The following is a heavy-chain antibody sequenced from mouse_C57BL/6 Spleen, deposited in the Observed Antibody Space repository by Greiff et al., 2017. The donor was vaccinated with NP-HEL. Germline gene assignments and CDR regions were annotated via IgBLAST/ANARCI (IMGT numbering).Heavy chain of an antibody. CDR3: ARKGGTTVVYWYFDV. Sequence: QVQLQQSGPGLVQPSQSLSITCTVSGFSLTSYGVHWVRQSPGKGLEWLGVIWSGGSTDYNAAFISRLSISKDNSKSQVFFKMNSLQADDTAIYYCARKGGTTVVYWYFDVWGTGTTVTVSS. CDR2: IWSGGST. CDR1: GFSLTSYG. V-gene: IGHV2-2*01. J-gene: IGHJ1*03. D-gene: IGHD1-1*01.